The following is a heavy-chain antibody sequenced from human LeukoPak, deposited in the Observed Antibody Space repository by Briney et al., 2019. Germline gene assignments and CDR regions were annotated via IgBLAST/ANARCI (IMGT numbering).Heavy chain of an antibody. J-gene: IGHJ4*02. V-gene: IGHV3-30*02. CDR2: IRSDGSKE. CDR1: GFTFSGYG. Sequence: PGGSLRLSCAASGFTFSGYGIHWVRQAPGKGLEWVAFIRSDGSKEFYADSVKGRFTISRDNSKNTLYLQVNSLRVEDTAVYYCAKGYGYYFDYWGQGTLVIASS. CDR3: AKGYGYYFDY. D-gene: IGHD5-18*01.